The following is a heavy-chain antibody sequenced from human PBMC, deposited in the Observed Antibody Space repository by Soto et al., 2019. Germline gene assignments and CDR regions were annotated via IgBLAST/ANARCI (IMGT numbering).Heavy chain of an antibody. CDR2: INHSGGT. CDR1: GGSFSGYY. CDR3: ARTGASTSLSFFDY. Sequence: SETLSLTCTVYGGSFSGYYWSWIRQPPGKGLEWIGEINHSGGTNYNPSLKSRVTISVDTSKNQFSLKLSSVTAADTAVYYCARTGASTSLSFFDYWGQGTLVTVSS. V-gene: IGHV4-34*01. J-gene: IGHJ4*02. D-gene: IGHD3-16*01.